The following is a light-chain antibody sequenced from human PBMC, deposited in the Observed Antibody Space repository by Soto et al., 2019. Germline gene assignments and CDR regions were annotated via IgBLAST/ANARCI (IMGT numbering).Light chain of an antibody. Sequence: QSVLTQPPSVSGAPGQRVTISCTGSSSNIGAGYDVHWYQQLPGTAPKLLIYGNSNRPSGVPDRFSGSKSGTSASLAITGLQAEDEADYYGQSYDSSLSAVVFGGGTKQTVL. V-gene: IGLV1-40*01. J-gene: IGLJ2*01. CDR2: GNS. CDR3: QSYDSSLSAVV. CDR1: SSNIGAGYD.